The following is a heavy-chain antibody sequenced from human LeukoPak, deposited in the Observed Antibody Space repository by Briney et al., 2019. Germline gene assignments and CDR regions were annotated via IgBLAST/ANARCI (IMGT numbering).Heavy chain of an antibody. Sequence: SETLSLTCTVSGGSISSYYWSWIRQPPGKGLEWIGYIYYSGSTNYNPSLKSRVTISVDTSKNQFSLKLSSVTAADTAVYYCARAWPIVVVPAAMRIAAAGIFGYWGQGTLVTVSS. CDR1: GGSISSYY. D-gene: IGHD2-2*01. CDR2: IYYSGST. CDR3: ARAWPIVVVPAAMRIAAAGIFGY. J-gene: IGHJ4*02. V-gene: IGHV4-59*01.